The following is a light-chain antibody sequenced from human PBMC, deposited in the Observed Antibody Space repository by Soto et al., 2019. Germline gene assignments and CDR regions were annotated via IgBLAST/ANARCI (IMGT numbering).Light chain of an antibody. CDR3: QQYYSTPQT. CDR2: WAS. V-gene: IGKV4-1*01. CDR1: QSVLYSSNNKNY. Sequence: DIVMTQSPDSLALSLGESATINCKSSQSVLYSSNNKNYLAWYQQKPGQPPKLLIYWASTRESGVPDRFSGSGSGTDFTLTISSLQAEDVAVYYCQQYYSTPQTFGQGTKVDIK. J-gene: IGKJ1*01.